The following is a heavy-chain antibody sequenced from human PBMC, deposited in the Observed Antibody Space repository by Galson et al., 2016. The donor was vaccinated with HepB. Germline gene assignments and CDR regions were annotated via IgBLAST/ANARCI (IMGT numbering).Heavy chain of an antibody. Sequence: SLRLSCAASGFTFSSYAMSWVRQAPGKGLEWVSGISGGGRTTFYADSVKGRFTISRDNSKNTLYLQMNSLRAEDTAMYYCTRRRGSSIYAMDVWGQGTTVIVSS. J-gene: IGHJ6*02. V-gene: IGHV3-23*01. CDR1: GFTFSSYA. CDR2: ISGGGRTT. CDR3: TRRRGSSIYAMDV. D-gene: IGHD2-2*01.